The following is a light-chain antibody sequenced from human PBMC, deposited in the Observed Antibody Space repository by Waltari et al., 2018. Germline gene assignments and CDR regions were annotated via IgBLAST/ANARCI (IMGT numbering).Light chain of an antibody. CDR1: QSVSSY. CDR3: QQRSNWPLT. Sequence: EIELTQSPATLSLSPRERDTISCRASQSVSSYLAWYQHKPVQAPRLLIYDASNRATGIPARFSGSGSGTDFTLTISRLEPEDFAVYYCQQRSNWPLTFGQGTRLEIK. V-gene: IGKV3-11*01. J-gene: IGKJ5*01. CDR2: DAS.